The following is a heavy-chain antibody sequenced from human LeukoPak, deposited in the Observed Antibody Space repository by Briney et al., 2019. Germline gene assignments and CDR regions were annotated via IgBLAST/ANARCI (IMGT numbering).Heavy chain of an antibody. J-gene: IGHJ4*02. V-gene: IGHV3-15*01. CDR3: TTDLDTAMVSY. D-gene: IGHD5-18*01. Sequence: GGSLRLSCAASGFTFTSYSMSWVRQAPGKGLEWVGRIKSKTDGGTTDYAAPVKGRFTISRDDSKNTLYLQMNSLKTEDTAVYYCTTDLDTAMVSYWGQGTLVTVSS. CDR2: IKSKTDGGTT. CDR1: GFTFTSYS.